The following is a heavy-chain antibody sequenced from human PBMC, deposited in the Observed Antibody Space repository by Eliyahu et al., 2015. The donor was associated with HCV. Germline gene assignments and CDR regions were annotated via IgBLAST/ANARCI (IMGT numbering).Heavy chain of an antibody. Sequence: QVQLQQWGAGLLKPSETLSLTCAIYGGSFSGYYWSWIRQPPGKGLEWIGEINHSGSTNYNPSLKSRVTISVDTSKNQFSLKLSSVTAADTAVYYCARSVGYCSSTSCWGGWFDPWGQGTLVTVSS. V-gene: IGHV4-34*01. J-gene: IGHJ5*02. CDR2: INHSGST. CDR3: ARSVGYCSSTSCWGGWFDP. D-gene: IGHD2-2*01. CDR1: GGSFSGYY.